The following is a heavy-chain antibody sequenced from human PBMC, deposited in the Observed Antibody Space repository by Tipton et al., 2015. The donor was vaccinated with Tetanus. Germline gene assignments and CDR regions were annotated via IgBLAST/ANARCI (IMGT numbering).Heavy chain of an antibody. CDR3: ARGAVDIVATTGYFDY. CDR1: GGTFSSYA. CDR2: IIPIFGTA. V-gene: IGHV1-69*06. J-gene: IGHJ4*02. D-gene: IGHD5-12*01. Sequence: QVQLVQSGAEVKKPGSSVKVSCKASGGTFSSYAISWVRQAPGQGLEWMGGIIPIFGTANYAQKFQGRVTITADKSTSPAYMELSSLRSEDTAVYYCARGAVDIVATTGYFDYWGQGTLVTVSS.